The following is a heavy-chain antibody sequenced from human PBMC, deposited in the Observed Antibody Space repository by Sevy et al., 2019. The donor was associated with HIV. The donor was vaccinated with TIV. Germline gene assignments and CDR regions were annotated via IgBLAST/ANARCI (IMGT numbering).Heavy chain of an antibody. CDR1: DGSFSGYY. J-gene: IGHJ5*02. CDR3: ARSPPVVVVPGAPSWFDP. CDR2: INESGIT. V-gene: IGHV4-34*01. Sequence: SETLSLTFAVHDGSFSGYYWNWIRQLPGKGLEWIGEINESGITYYNPSLKSRVTISVDTSKKQFSLKLNSVTAVDSALYFCARSPPVVVVPGAPSWFDPWGQGTLVTVSS. D-gene: IGHD2-2*01.